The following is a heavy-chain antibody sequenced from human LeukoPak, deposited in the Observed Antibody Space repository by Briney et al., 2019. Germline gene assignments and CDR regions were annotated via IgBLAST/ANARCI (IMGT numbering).Heavy chain of an antibody. CDR2: IYYSGST. CDR3: ARVSYGSGSYY. V-gene: IGHV4-59*01. D-gene: IGHD3-10*01. Sequence: SETLSLTCTVSGGSISSYYWSWIRQPPGKGLEWIGYIYYSGSTHYNPSLKSRVTISVDTSKNQFSLKLSSVTAADTAVCYCARVSYGSGSYYWGQGTLVTVSS. J-gene: IGHJ4*02. CDR1: GGSISSYY.